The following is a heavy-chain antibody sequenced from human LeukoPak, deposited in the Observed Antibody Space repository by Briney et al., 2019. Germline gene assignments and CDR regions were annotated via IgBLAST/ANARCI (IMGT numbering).Heavy chain of an antibody. CDR2: ISSSGSTI. CDR1: GFTFSSYE. CDR3: AREGGYSYGAPDY. Sequence: GGSLRLSCAASGFTFSSYEMNWVRQAPGKGLEWVSYISSSGSTIYYADSVKGRFTISRDNAKNSLYLQMNSLRAEDTAVYYCAREGGYSYGAPDYWGQGTLVTDSS. J-gene: IGHJ4*02. V-gene: IGHV3-48*03. D-gene: IGHD5-18*01.